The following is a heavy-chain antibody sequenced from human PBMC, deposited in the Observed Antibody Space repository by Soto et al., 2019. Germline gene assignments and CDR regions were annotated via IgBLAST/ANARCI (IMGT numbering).Heavy chain of an antibody. Sequence: GASVKVSCKASGYTFTSYGISWVRQAPGQGLEWMGWISAYNGNTNYAQKLQGRVTMTTDTSTSTAYMELRSLRSDDTAVYYCARNTIFGVVISEAHGMDVWGQGTTVTVSS. CDR3: ARNTIFGVVISEAHGMDV. CDR1: GYTFTSYG. CDR2: ISAYNGNT. J-gene: IGHJ6*02. V-gene: IGHV1-18*01. D-gene: IGHD3-3*01.